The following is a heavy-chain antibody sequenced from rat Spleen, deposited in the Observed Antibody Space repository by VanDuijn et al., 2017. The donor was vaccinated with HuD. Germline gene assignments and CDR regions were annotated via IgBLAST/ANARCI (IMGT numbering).Heavy chain of an antibody. CDR1: GFTFSSFA. J-gene: IGHJ3*01. Sequence: EVQLVESGGGLVQPGRSLKLSCAASGFTFSSFAMAWVRQAPKKGLEWVATITSGDSNTYYPDSVKGRFTISRDNAKSTLYLQMDSLRSGDTATYYCTRTSYGGYRDWFAYWGQGTLVTVSS. V-gene: IGHV5S23*01. CDR3: TRTSYGGYRDWFAY. D-gene: IGHD1-11*01. CDR2: ITSGDSNT.